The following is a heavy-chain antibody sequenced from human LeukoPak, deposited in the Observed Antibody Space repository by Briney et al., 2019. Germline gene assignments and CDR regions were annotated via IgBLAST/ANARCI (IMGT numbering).Heavy chain of an antibody. D-gene: IGHD3-22*01. CDR2: IYYSGST. Sequence: SETLSLTCTVSGGSISSYYWSWIRQPPGKGLEWIGYIYYSGSTNYNPSLKSRVTISVDTSKNQFSLKLSSVTAADTAVYYCAREQYYYDSSGYFNWFDPWGQGTLVTVYS. V-gene: IGHV4-59*01. CDR3: AREQYYYDSSGYFNWFDP. CDR1: GGSISSYY. J-gene: IGHJ5*02.